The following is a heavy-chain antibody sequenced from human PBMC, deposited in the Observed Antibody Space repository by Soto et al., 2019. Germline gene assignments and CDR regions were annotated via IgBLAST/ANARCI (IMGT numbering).Heavy chain of an antibody. CDR2: ISSSGSTI. CDR1: GFTFSSYE. D-gene: IGHD3-3*01. Sequence: PGGSLRLSCAASGFTFSSYEMNWVRQAPGKGLEWVSYISSSGSTIYYADSVKGRFTISRDNAKNSLYLQMNSLRAEDTAVYYCASLNYDFWSGYYRHYYYYGMDVWGQGTTVTVSS. CDR3: ASLNYDFWSGYYRHYYYYGMDV. V-gene: IGHV3-48*03. J-gene: IGHJ6*02.